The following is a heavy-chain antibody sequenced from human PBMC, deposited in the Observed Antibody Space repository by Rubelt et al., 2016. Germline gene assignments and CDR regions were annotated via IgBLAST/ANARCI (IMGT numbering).Heavy chain of an antibody. CDR3: ARGTLGYLDL. V-gene: IGHV3-30*02. J-gene: IGHJ2*01. Sequence: QVQLVESGGGVVQPGESLRLSCAASSFRFYDFGMHWVRQAPGKGLEGVANVWFDGKTRYDADFVKGRCIISRDNAKNTLYLQMNSMRAEATAVYYCARGTLGYLDLWGRGTLVTVSS. D-gene: IGHD2-2*01. CDR2: VWFDGKTR. CDR1: SFRFYDFG.